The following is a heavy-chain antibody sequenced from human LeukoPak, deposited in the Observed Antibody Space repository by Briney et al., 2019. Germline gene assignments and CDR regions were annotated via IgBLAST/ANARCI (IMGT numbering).Heavy chain of an antibody. J-gene: IGHJ4*02. Sequence: SETLSLTCAVYGGSFSTYYWSWIRQPPGKGLEWIGEINHSGSTNYNPSLKGRVNISEDTSKNQFSLKLSSVTAADTAVYYCARGSGSWCPYWGQGTLVTVSS. CDR3: ARGSGSWCPY. D-gene: IGHD6-13*01. CDR1: GGSFSTYY. V-gene: IGHV4-34*01. CDR2: INHSGST.